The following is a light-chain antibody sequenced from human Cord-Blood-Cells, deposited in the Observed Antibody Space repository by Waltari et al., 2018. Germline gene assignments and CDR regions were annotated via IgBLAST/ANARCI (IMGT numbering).Light chain of an antibody. J-gene: IGLJ1*01. CDR2: EVI. CDR1: SSDVGGYNY. Sequence: QSALTQPASVSGSPGQSITISCTGTSSDVGGYNYVSWYQQHPGKAPKLMIYEVINRPSGVSNRFSGSKSGNTASLTISGLQAEYEADYYCSSYTSSSTLVFGTGTKVTVL. V-gene: IGLV2-14*01. CDR3: SSYTSSSTLV.